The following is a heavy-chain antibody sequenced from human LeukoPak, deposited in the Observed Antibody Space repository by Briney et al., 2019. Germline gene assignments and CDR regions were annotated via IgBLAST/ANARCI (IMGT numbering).Heavy chain of an antibody. J-gene: IGHJ3*02. Sequence: GGSLRLSCAASGFTFSSYWMHWVRQAPGKGLVWVSRINSDGSSTSYADSVKGRFTISRDNAKNTLYLQMNSLRAEDTAVYYCAKESGYNYGSGWGIDAFDIWGQGTTVIVSS. CDR3: AKESGYNYGSGWGIDAFDI. D-gene: IGHD5-18*01. CDR1: GFTFSSYW. CDR2: INSDGSST. V-gene: IGHV3-74*01.